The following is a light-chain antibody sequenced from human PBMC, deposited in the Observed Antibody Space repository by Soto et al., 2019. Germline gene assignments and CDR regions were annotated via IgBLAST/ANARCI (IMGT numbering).Light chain of an antibody. CDR3: SSYAGTVNVI. J-gene: IGLJ2*01. Sequence: QSALTQPPSASGSLGQSVTISCTGTVSDVAAYDYVSWYQQHPGKAPRLMIFEVTKRPSGVPDRFSGSKSGITASLTVSGLQAEDAADCYCSSYAGTVNVIFGGGTKLTVL. CDR2: EVT. V-gene: IGLV2-8*01. CDR1: VSDVAAYDY.